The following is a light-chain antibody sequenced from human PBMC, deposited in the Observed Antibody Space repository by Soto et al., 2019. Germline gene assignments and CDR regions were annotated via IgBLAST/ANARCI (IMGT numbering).Light chain of an antibody. V-gene: IGLV1-44*01. CDR2: NND. Sequence: QSVLTQPPSASGTPGQRVTISCSGSSSNIGSNTVNWYHQLPGTAPKLLIYNNDERASGVPDRFSASKSGSSASLAISGLQSEDDGDYYCATWEASLTVFGGGTKLTVL. J-gene: IGLJ3*02. CDR1: SSNIGSNT. CDR3: ATWEASLTV.